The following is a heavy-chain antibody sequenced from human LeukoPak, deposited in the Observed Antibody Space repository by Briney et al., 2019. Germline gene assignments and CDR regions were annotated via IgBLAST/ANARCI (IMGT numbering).Heavy chain of an antibody. V-gene: IGHV3-33*01. CDR2: IWYDGSNQ. Sequence: GGSLRLSCAASGLNFRNYGMHWVRQAPGKGLEWVAVIWYDGSNQYYVDSVKGRFTVSKDNAKNTLYLQMNSLRVEDTAVYYCARGRPHGNDYWGQGTLVTVSS. J-gene: IGHJ4*02. CDR3: ARGRPHGNDY. CDR1: GLNFRNYG. D-gene: IGHD4-23*01.